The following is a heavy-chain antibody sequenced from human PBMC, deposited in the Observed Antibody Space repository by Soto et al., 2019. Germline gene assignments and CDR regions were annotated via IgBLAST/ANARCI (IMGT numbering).Heavy chain of an antibody. CDR3: AKDMGHYGGNSLDS. CDR1: GFSFDAYA. Sequence: EVQVVESGGSLIEVGGSLQLSCAASGFSFDAYAIHLVRQVPGQGLEWVSGVSGNGASLGYADSVKGRFTISRDSARNSVYLQMTSLRPEDTALYYCAKDMGHYGGNSLDSWGQGALVTVSS. CDR2: VSGNGASL. V-gene: IGHV3-9*01. D-gene: IGHD4-17*01. J-gene: IGHJ4*02.